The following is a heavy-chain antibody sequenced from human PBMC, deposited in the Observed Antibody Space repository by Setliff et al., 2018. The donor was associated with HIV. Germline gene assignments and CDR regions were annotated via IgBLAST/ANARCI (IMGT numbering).Heavy chain of an antibody. J-gene: IGHJ4*02. V-gene: IGHV2-70*11. CDR3: ARTTADYYDGRGYLYSFDF. D-gene: IGHD3-22*01. Sequence: SGPTLVSPTQTHTLTCAYSSCSLTTSGMCVGWIRQPPGKDLEWVARIDCDDSKYYTPTLRTRLTISKDTSKNQVVLKLKNMDPVDTATYFCARTTADYYDGRGYLYSFDFWGLGTLVTVSS. CDR1: SCSLTTSGMC. CDR2: IDCDDSK.